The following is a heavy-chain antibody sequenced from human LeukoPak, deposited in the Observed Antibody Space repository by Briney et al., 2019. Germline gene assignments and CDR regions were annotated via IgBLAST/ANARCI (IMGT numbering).Heavy chain of an antibody. CDR2: IGPTGTDR. J-gene: IGHJ4*02. Sequence: KPGGSLRLSCAPSGFTFSSCGFNWVRQAPGKGLEWVSSIGPTGTDRYYADSVRGRFTISRDNAKNSMYLQMDSLRDEDTAVYYCATETIGRHYDYWGQGTLLTVSS. CDR3: ATETIGRHYDY. V-gene: IGHV3-21*01. CDR1: GFTFSSCG. D-gene: IGHD1-14*01.